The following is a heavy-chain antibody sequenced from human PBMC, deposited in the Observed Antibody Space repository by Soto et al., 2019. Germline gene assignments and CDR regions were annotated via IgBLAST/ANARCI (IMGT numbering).Heavy chain of an antibody. D-gene: IGHD5-12*01. V-gene: IGHV3-11*05. CDR3: ARDHHRYSGYDYVDY. Sequence: QVQLVESGGGLVKPGGSLRLSCAASGFTFSDYYMSWIRQAPGKGLEWVSYISSSSSYTNYADSVKGRFTISRDNAKYTLYLQMNSLRAEDTAVYHCARDHHRYSGYDYVDYWGQGTLVTVSS. J-gene: IGHJ4*02. CDR2: ISSSSSYT. CDR1: GFTFSDYY.